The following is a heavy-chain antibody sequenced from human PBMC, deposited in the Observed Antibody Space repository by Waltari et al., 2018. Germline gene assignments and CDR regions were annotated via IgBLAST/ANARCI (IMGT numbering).Heavy chain of an antibody. J-gene: IGHJ4*02. Sequence: QLQLQESGPGLVKPSETLSLTCTVSGGSISSSSYYWGWIRQPPGKGLEWIGSIYYSGSTYSNPSPKSRVTISVDTSKNQFSLKLSSVTAADTAVYYCARLDCGGDWRGCWGQGTLVTVSS. V-gene: IGHV4-39*07. CDR3: ARLDCGGDWRGC. CDR2: IYYSGST. CDR1: GGSISSSSYY. D-gene: IGHD2-21*01.